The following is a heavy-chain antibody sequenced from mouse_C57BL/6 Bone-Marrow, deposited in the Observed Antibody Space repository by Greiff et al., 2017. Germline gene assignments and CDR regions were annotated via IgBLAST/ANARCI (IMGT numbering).Heavy chain of an antibody. CDR2: IDPSDSYT. V-gene: IGHV1-69*01. CDR3: ARYDGPYFDY. CDR1: GYTFTSYW. Sequence: QVQLQQPGAELVMPGASVKLSCKASGYTFTSYWMHWVKQRPGQGLEWIGEIDPSDSYTNYNQKFKGKSTLTVDKSSSTAYMQLSSLTSEDSAVYYCARYDGPYFDYWGQGTTLTVSS. D-gene: IGHD2-3*01. J-gene: IGHJ2*01.